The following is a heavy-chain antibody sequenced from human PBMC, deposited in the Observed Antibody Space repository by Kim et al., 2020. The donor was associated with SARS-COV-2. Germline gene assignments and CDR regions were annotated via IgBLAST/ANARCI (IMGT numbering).Heavy chain of an antibody. J-gene: IGHJ6*01. Sequence: SETLSLTCTVSGASIRSTTHYWGWIRRPTGRGLEWIGSITYSGTTYYNPSLESRVTISVDTSKNQFSLKVNSVTAADTAMYYCARHGDRYYYCVDVWGQGTTVTVSS. CDR1: GASIRSTTHY. D-gene: IGHD3-10*01. V-gene: IGHV4-39*01. CDR2: ITYSGTT. CDR3: ARHGDRYYYCVDV.